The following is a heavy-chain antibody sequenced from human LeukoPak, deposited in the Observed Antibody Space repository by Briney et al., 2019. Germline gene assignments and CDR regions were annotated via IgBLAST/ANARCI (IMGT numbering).Heavy chain of an antibody. CDR1: GYTFSDYS. V-gene: IGHV1-2*02. D-gene: IGHD2-2*01. J-gene: IGHJ4*02. CDR2: ITPNSGGT. CDR3: AREEVRSTGRFDN. Sequence: ASVKVSCKTSGYTFSDYSIHWVRRAPGQGLEWMGWITPNSGGTHYAHNFQGRVSMTGDTSSSTAYMELSSLRSDDTAVYYCAREEVRSTGRFDNWGPGTLVSVSS.